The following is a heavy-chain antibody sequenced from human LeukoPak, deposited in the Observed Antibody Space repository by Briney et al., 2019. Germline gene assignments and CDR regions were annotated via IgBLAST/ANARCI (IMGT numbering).Heavy chain of an antibody. CDR2: ISGSGSST. V-gene: IGHV3-23*01. Sequence: TGGSLRLSCAVSGFTFTSYAMNWVRQAPGKGLEWVSTISGSGSSTYYVDSVKGRFTISRENAKNSLYLQMNSLRAEDTAVYYCVREIRENAVGLPATRNYYYGLDVWGLGTTVTVS. CDR3: VREIRENAVGLPATRNYYYGLDV. D-gene: IGHD1-26*01. CDR1: GFTFTSYA. J-gene: IGHJ6*02.